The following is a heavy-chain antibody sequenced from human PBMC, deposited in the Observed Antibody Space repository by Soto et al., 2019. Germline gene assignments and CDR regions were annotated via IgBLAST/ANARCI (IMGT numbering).Heavy chain of an antibody. D-gene: IGHD3-10*01. J-gene: IGHJ5*02. CDR3: ANNSGWFNP. CDR2: IGGGGETT. CDR1: GFPFSTTD. Sequence: EFQVMQSGGGWVQPGGSLRLACAASGFPFSTTDMSWVRQAPGKGLEWVSTIGGGGETTYYADSVKGRFTISRDNSKNTVYLQMDGLRVDDTAVYYCANNSGWFNPWGQGDLVTVSS. V-gene: IGHV3-23*01.